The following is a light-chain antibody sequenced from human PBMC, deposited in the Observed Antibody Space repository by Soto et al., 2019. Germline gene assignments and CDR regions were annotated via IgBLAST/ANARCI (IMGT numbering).Light chain of an antibody. CDR2: GNS. CDR3: QSYDSSLSAVV. V-gene: IGLV1-40*01. J-gene: IGLJ2*01. Sequence: QSVLTQPPSVSRAPGQRVTISCTGSSSNIGAGYDVHWYQQLPGTAPKLLIYGNSNRPSGVPDRFSGSKSGTSASLAIAGLQAEDEADYDCQSYDSSLSAVVFGGGTKLTVL. CDR1: SSNIGAGYD.